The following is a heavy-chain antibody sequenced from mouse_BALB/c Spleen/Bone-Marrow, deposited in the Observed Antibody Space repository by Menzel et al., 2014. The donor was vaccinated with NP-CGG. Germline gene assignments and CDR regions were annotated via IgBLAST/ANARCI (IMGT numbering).Heavy chain of an antibody. CDR1: GYSITRDYA. Sequence: VQLQQPGPGLVKPSQSLSLTCIVTGYSITRDYAWNWIQQFPGNKLEWMGYISYSGSTTYNPSLESRISITRDTSKNQFFLQLNSVTTEDTATYYCARSSSYDYDVGFAYWGQGTLVTVSA. CDR2: ISYSGST. V-gene: IGHV3-2*02. D-gene: IGHD2-4*01. CDR3: ARSSSYDYDVGFAY. J-gene: IGHJ3*01.